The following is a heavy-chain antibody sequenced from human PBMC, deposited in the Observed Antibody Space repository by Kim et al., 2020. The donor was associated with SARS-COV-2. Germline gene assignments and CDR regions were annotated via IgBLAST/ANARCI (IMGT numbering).Heavy chain of an antibody. CDR3: AGDNYDILTGPDGAFDI. D-gene: IGHD3-9*01. V-gene: IGHV4-34*01. CDR2: INNSGST. Sequence: SETLSLTCAVYGGSFSGYYWSWIRQPPGKGLEWIGEINNSGSTNYNPSLKSRVTISVDTSTNQFSLKLSSVTAADTAVYYCAGDNYDILTGPDGAFDIWGQGTMVTVSS. CDR1: GGSFSGYY. J-gene: IGHJ3*02.